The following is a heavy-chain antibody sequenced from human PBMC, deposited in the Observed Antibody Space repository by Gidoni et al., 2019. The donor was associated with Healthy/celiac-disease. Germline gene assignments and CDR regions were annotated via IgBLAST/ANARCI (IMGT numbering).Heavy chain of an antibody. CDR2: ISSSSSYI. V-gene: IGHV3-21*01. CDR3: ARDVEWLLVYFDY. D-gene: IGHD3-3*01. J-gene: IGHJ4*02. CDR1: GFTFSSYS. Sequence: EVQLVESGGGLVKPGGSLRLSCAASGFTFSSYSMNWVRQAPGKGLEWVSSISSSSSYIYYADSVKGRFTISRDNAKNSLYLQMNSLRAEDTAVYYCARDVEWLLVYFDYWGQGTLVTVSS.